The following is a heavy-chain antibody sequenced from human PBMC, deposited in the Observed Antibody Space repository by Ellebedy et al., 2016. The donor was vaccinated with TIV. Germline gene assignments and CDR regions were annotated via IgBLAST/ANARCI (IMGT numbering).Heavy chain of an antibody. CDR3: ARDALGYCSGGSCSNSWFDP. D-gene: IGHD2-15*01. CDR1: GYTFTQYA. CDR2: INVADGKT. J-gene: IGHJ5*02. V-gene: IGHV1-3*01. Sequence: AASVKVSCKASGYTFTQYAIHWLRQARGQGLEWLGWINVADGKTKYLQKVQDRVTLTRDTSANTAYMQLSGLTSEDSGIYYCARDALGYCSGGSCSNSWFDPWGQGTLVTVSS.